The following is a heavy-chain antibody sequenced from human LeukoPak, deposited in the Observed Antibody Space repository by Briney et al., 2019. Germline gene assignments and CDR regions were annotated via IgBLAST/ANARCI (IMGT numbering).Heavy chain of an antibody. Sequence: ASVKVSCKASGYPFTGYYMHWVRQAPGQGLEWMGWINPNSGGTNYAQKFQGRVIMARDTSISTAYMELSRLRSDDTAVYYCARVDYDYVWGSYPSMDVWGKGTTVTVSS. V-gene: IGHV1-2*02. CDR2: INPNSGGT. CDR1: GYPFTGYY. D-gene: IGHD3-16*01. CDR3: ARVDYDYVWGSYPSMDV. J-gene: IGHJ6*03.